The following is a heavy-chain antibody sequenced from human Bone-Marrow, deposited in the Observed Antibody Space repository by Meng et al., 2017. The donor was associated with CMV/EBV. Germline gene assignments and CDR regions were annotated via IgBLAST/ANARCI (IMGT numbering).Heavy chain of an antibody. V-gene: IGHV3-74*01. Sequence: GESLKISCAASGFTFSSYWMHWVRQAPGKGLVWVSRINSDGSSTSYADSVKGRFTISRDNAKNTLYLQMNSLRAEDTAVYYCARGGLGIFGVVILPDYWGQGKLVTVSS. CDR3: ARGGLGIFGVVILPDY. CDR2: INSDGSST. CDR1: GFTFSSYW. D-gene: IGHD3-3*01. J-gene: IGHJ4*02.